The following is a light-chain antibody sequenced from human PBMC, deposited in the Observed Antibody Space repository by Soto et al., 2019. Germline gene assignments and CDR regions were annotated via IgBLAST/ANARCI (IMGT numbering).Light chain of an antibody. CDR1: QSASSSS. V-gene: IGKV3-20*01. Sequence: EIVLTQSPGTLSLSPGRRATLSCRASQSASSSSLSWYQQKPGQAPRLLIYDTSSRATDIPDRFSGSGSGTDFTLTISRLEPEDFTVYYCQQYGTTMWTFGQGTTVEIK. J-gene: IGKJ1*01. CDR2: DTS. CDR3: QQYGTTMWT.